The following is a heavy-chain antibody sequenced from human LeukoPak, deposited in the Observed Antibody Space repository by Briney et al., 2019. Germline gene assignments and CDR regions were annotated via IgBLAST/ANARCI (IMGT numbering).Heavy chain of an antibody. V-gene: IGHV1-69*05. CDR1: GGTFSSYA. CDR2: IIPIFGTA. J-gene: IGHJ4*02. CDR3: ARLRGYSGYDYDYFDY. Sequence: SVKVSCKXSGGTFSSYAISWVRQTPGQGLEWMGGIIPIFGTANYSQKFQGRVTITTDESTSTAYMELSSLRSEDTAVYYCARLRGYSGYDYDYFDYWGQGTLVTVSS. D-gene: IGHD5-12*01.